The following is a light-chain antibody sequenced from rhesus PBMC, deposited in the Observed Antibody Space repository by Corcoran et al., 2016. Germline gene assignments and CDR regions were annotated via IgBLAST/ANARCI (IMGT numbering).Light chain of an antibody. CDR2: AAT. J-gene: IGKJ2*01. CDR1: QGISSY. Sequence: DIQMTQSPSSLSVSVGDTVTITCRASQGISSYLNWFQQKPGKAPKFLIYAATSLESGVPSRISGRGAGTGFTLTISSLPPEDFAACYCLQHNRYPYTFGQGTKVEI. CDR3: LQHNRYPYT. V-gene: IGKV1-28*03.